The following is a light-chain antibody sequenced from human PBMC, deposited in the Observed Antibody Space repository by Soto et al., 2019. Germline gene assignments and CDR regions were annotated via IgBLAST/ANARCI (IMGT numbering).Light chain of an antibody. CDR1: SSDVGGYNY. J-gene: IGLJ2*01. CDR3: SSYAGSNNLV. V-gene: IGLV2-8*01. CDR2: EVS. Sequence: QSALTQPPSASGSPGQSVTISCTGTSSDVGGYNYVSWYLQHPGKAPKLMIYEVSNRPSGVPDRFSGSKSGNTASLTVSGLQAEDEADYYCSSYAGSNNLVFGGGTKLTVL.